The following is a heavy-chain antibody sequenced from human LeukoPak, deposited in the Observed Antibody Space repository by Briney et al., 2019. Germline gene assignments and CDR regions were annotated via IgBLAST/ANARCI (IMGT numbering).Heavy chain of an antibody. CDR3: AKDPDCSSTSCYRPWFDP. V-gene: IGHV3-30-3*01. CDR2: ISYDGSNK. D-gene: IGHD2-2*01. J-gene: IGHJ5*02. CDR1: GFTFSSYA. Sequence: GGSLRLSCAASGFTFSSYAMHWVRQAPGKGLEWVAVISYDGSNKYYADSVKGRFTISRDNSKNTLYLQMNSLRAEDTAVYYCAKDPDCSSTSCYRPWFDPWGQGTLVTVSS.